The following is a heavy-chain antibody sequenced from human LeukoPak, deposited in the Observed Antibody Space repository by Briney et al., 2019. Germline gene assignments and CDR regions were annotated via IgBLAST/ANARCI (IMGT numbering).Heavy chain of an antibody. D-gene: IGHD4-17*01. CDR1: GYTFTGDY. V-gene: IGHV1-2*02. J-gene: IGHJ4*02. CDR2: INPNSGGT. CDR3: ARSDGDYAYFDS. Sequence: ASVKVSCKASGYTFTGDYMHWVRQAPGQGLEWMGWINPNSGGTNYAQKFQGRVTMTRDTSISTAYMELSRLRSDDTAVYYCARSDGDYAYFDSWGQGTLVTVSS.